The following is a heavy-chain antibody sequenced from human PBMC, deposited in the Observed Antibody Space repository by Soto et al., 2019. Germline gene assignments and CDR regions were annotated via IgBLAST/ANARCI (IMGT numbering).Heavy chain of an antibody. Sequence: SETLSLTCTVPGGSISSYYWSWIRQPPGKGLEWIGYIYYSGSTNYNPSLESRVTISVDTSKNQFSLQLTSVTAADTAVYYCARRGHTITRRIYYYYMDVWGKGTTVTVSS. CDR1: GGSISSYY. D-gene: IGHD1-1*01. J-gene: IGHJ6*03. V-gene: IGHV4-59*08. CDR2: IYYSGST. CDR3: ARRGHTITRRIYYYYMDV.